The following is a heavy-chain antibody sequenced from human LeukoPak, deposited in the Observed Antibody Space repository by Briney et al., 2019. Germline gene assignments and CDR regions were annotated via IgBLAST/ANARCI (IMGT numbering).Heavy chain of an antibody. CDR2: IYYSGST. CDR1: GGSISSYY. Sequence: SETLSLTCTVSGGSISSYYWSWIRQPPGKGLEWIGYIYYSGSTYYNPSLKSRVTISVDTSKNQFSLKLSSVTAADTAVYYCARELDGSGSYPQNWFDPWGQGTLVTVSS. CDR3: ARELDGSGSYPQNWFDP. V-gene: IGHV4-59*01. D-gene: IGHD3-10*01. J-gene: IGHJ5*02.